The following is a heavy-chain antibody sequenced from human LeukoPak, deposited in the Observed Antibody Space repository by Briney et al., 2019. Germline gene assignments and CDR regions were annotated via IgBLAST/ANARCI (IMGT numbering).Heavy chain of an antibody. CDR2: IIPIFGTA. V-gene: IGHV1-69*05. D-gene: IGHD2-2*02. J-gene: IGHJ4*02. Sequence: SVKVSCKASGGTFSSYAISWVRQAPGQGLEWMRGIIPIFGTANYAQKFQGRVTITTDESTSTAYMELSSLRSEDTAVYYCARDPLYCSSTSCYRGEDDYWGQGTLVTVSS. CDR1: GGTFSSYA. CDR3: ARDPLYCSSTSCYRGEDDY.